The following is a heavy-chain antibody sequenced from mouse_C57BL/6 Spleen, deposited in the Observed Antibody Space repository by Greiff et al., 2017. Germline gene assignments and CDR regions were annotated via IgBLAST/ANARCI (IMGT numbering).Heavy chain of an antibody. CDR1: GFNIKDYY. CDR2: IATEDGET. Sequence: VQLQQSGAELVKPGASVKLSCTASGFNIKDYYMHWVKQRTEQGLEWIGRIATEDGETKYAPNFQGKATITADTSSNTAYLQLSSLTSEDTAAYYCARGYGSDYWGQGTTLTCSS. J-gene: IGHJ2*01. CDR3: ARGYGSDY. V-gene: IGHV14-2*01. D-gene: IGHD1-1*01.